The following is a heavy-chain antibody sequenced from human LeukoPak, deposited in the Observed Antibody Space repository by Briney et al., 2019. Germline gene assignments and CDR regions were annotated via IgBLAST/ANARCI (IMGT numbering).Heavy chain of an antibody. J-gene: IGHJ4*02. D-gene: IGHD4-17*01. CDR3: ARGPVTLRLYYFDY. CDR2: IWYDGSNK. Sequence: PGRSLRLSCAASGFTFSSYGMHWVRQAPGKGLEWVAVIWYDGSNKYYADSVKGRFTIFRDNSKNTLYLQMNSLRAEDTAVYYCARGPVTLRLYYFDYWGQGTLVTVSS. V-gene: IGHV3-33*01. CDR1: GFTFSSYG.